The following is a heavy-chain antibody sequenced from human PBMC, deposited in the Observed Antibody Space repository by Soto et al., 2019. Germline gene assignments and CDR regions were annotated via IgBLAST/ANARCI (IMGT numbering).Heavy chain of an antibody. CDR2: ISYDGSDK. J-gene: IGHJ4*02. CDR3: AKSPNFYCSSYHCYKYYFDY. Sequence: QEQLVESVGGVVLPGRSLRLSCAASGFTFNTFGMHWVRQAPGKGLEWVAVISYDGSDKYYSDSVRGRFTISRDNSMNTLYLQMNSLRTEETAVYYCAKSPNFYCSSYHCYKYYFDYWGQGTLVNVSS. V-gene: IGHV3-30*18. CDR1: GFTFNTFG. D-gene: IGHD2-2*01.